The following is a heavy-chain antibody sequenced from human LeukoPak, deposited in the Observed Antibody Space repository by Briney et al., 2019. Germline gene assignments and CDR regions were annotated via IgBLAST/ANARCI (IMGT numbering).Heavy chain of an antibody. V-gene: IGHV3-30-3*01. Sequence: PGGSLRLSCAASGFTFSGYAMHWVRQVPGKGLEWVAALSYDGSSQYYADSVKGRFTISGDNSKNTLYLQMNSLGTEDTAVYYCARELRGDIKYFYYGMDVWGQGTTVTVSS. CDR3: ARELRGDIKYFYYGMDV. D-gene: IGHD4-17*01. J-gene: IGHJ6*02. CDR1: GFTFSGYA. CDR2: LSYDGSSQ.